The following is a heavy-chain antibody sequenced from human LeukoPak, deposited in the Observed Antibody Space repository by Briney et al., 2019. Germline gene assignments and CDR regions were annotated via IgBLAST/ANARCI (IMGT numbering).Heavy chain of an antibody. J-gene: IGHJ4*02. CDR3: ARGVYIAAAQYGY. D-gene: IGHD6-13*01. V-gene: IGHV4-59*01. Sequence: SETLSLTCAVSGGSISSYYWGWIRQPPGKGLEWIGYIYYSGTTNYNPSLKSRVTISVDTSKNQFSLKLSSVTAADTAVYYCARGVYIAAAQYGYWGQGTLVTVSS. CDR2: IYYSGTT. CDR1: GGSISSYY.